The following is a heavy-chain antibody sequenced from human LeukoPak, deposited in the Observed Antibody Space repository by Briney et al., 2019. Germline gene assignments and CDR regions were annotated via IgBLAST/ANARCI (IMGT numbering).Heavy chain of an antibody. Sequence: SGPTLVKPTQTLTLTCSFSGFSLGTSGVAVSWIRQPPGKALEWLALIYWNDDKRYSPSLKSRLTITKDTSKDQVVLIMTNMDPVDTGTYYCAYVFNTSPAYWGQGTLVTVSS. CDR1: GFSLGTSGVA. CDR2: IYWNDDK. J-gene: IGHJ4*02. CDR3: AYVFNTSPAY. V-gene: IGHV2-5*01.